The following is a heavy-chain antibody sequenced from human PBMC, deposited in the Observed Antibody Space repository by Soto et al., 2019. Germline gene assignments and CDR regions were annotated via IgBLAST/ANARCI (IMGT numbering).Heavy chain of an antibody. V-gene: IGHV3-7*05. J-gene: IGHJ4*02. CDR2: IKYDGSET. Sequence: EVQLEGSGGGLVQPGGSLRLSCEASGFTFSSYWMNWVRQAPGKGLEWVASIKYDGSETFYVDSVKGRCTIFRDDTKKSLHLQMNSLRAEDTAVYYCARGAESSSMYGLNFDYWGQGALVTVSS. CDR1: GFTFSSYW. D-gene: IGHD2-2*01. CDR3: ARGAESSSMYGLNFDY.